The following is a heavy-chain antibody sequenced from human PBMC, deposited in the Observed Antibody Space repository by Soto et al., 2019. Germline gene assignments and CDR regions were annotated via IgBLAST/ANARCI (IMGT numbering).Heavy chain of an antibody. D-gene: IGHD6-19*01. CDR3: ARTYAGYSSGWYGPNGYYGMDV. V-gene: IGHV4-59*01. CDR2: IYYSGST. CDR1: GGSISSYY. Sequence: PSETLSLTCTVSGGSISSYYWSWIRQPPGKGLEWIGYIYYSGSTNYNPSLKSRVTISVDTSKNQFSLKLSSVTAADTAVYYCARTYAGYSSGWYGPNGYYGMDVWGQGTTVTVSS. J-gene: IGHJ6*02.